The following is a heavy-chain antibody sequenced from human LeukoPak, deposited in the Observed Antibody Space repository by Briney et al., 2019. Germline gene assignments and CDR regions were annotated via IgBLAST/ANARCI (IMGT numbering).Heavy chain of an antibody. Sequence: PSETLSLTCTVSGGSISSYYWSWIRQPPGKGLEWIGYIYYSGSTNYNPSLKSRVTISVDTSKNQFSLKLSSVTAADTAVYYCARASMRGSGWYTGGFGYWGQGTLVIVSS. V-gene: IGHV4-59*01. CDR3: ARASMRGSGWYTGGFGY. D-gene: IGHD6-19*01. CDR1: GGSISSYY. J-gene: IGHJ4*02. CDR2: IYYSGST.